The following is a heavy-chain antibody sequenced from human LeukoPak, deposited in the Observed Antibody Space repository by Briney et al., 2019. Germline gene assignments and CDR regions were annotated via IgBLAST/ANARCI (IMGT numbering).Heavy chain of an antibody. J-gene: IGHJ5*02. Sequence: PSETLSLTCTVSGGSISSYYWSWIRQPPGKGLEWIGYIYYSGSTNYNPSLKSRVTISVDTSKNQFSLKLSSVTAADTAVYYCARHSYYYGSGSYYNPFDPWGQGTLVTVSS. CDR1: GGSISSYY. D-gene: IGHD3-10*01. CDR3: ARHSYYYGSGSYYNPFDP. V-gene: IGHV4-59*08. CDR2: IYYSGST.